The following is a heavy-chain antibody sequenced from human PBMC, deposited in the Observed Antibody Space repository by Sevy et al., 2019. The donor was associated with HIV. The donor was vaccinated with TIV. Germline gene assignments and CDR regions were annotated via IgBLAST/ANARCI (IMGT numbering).Heavy chain of an antibody. CDR2: IYSGGST. V-gene: IGHV3-66*01. D-gene: IGHD3-16*01. CDR1: GFTVSRNY. J-gene: IGHJ4*02. CDR3: ARDRGGIGNFDY. Sequence: GGSLRLSCAASGFTVSRNYMTWVRQAPGKGLEWVSLIYSGGSTYYADSVKGRFTISRDNAKNTLYLQMNSLRAEDTAVYYRARDRGGIGNFDYWGQGTLVTVSS.